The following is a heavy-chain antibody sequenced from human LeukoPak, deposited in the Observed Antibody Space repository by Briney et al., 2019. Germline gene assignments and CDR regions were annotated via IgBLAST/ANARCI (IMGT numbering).Heavy chain of an antibody. V-gene: IGHV4-59*08. D-gene: IGHD1-14*01. CDR2: IYYSGST. J-gene: IGHJ3*02. CDR1: DGSINNYY. Sequence: SETLSLTCTVSDGSINNYYWSWIRQPPGKGLEWIGYIYYSGSTNYNPSLKSRVTISVDTSKNQFSLKLSSVAAADTAVYYCARGNPNDDAFDIWGQGTMVTVSS. CDR3: ARGNPNDDAFDI.